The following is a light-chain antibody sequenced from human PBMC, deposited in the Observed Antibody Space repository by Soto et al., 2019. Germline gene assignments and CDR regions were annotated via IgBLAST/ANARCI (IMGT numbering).Light chain of an antibody. V-gene: IGKV3-15*01. CDR3: QQYKNWLT. CDR1: QYVDNY. Sequence: EIVMTQSPATLSVSPGERATLSCRASQYVDNYLAWYQQKPGQAPRLLISGASTRATGIPARFSGSGSGTEFPLTITSLQSEDFAVYYCQQYKNWLTFGGGTKVEIK. CDR2: GAS. J-gene: IGKJ4*01.